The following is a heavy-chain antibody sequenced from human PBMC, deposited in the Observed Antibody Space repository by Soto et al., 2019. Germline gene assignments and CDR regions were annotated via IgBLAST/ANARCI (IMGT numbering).Heavy chain of an antibody. CDR3: ARGWYYDYVWGSYRANWFDH. Sequence: XETLSLTCTVAGGSISSYYWSWIRQPAGKGLDWIGRIYTSGSTNYNPSLKSRVTMSVDTSKNQFSLKLSSVTAADTAVYYCARGWYYDYVWGSYRANWFDHWGQGTLVTVSS. J-gene: IGHJ5*02. V-gene: IGHV4-4*07. CDR1: GGSISSYY. D-gene: IGHD3-16*02. CDR2: IYTSGST.